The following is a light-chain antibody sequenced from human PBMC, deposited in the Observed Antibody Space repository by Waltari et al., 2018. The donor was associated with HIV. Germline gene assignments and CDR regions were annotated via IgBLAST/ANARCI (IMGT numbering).Light chain of an antibody. CDR2: RNN. Sequence: QAGLTQPPSVSKGLRQTATLTCTGNSNNVGHQGAAWLQQRQGHPPKLHPDRNNNRPSGISERFSASRSGDAASLTITGLQPEDEADYYCLAWDYSLSVYVVVSGTRVSVL. J-gene: IGLJ1*01. CDR1: SNNVGHQG. V-gene: IGLV10-54*01. CDR3: LAWDYSLSVYV.